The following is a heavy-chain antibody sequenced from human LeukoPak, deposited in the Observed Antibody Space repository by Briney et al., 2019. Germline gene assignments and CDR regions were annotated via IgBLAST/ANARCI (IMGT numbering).Heavy chain of an antibody. J-gene: IGHJ5*02. CDR3: ARDREGYSYGTNNWFDP. CDR1: GFTFSTFA. Sequence: GGSLRLSCAASGFTFSTFAMIWVRQPPGKGLEWVSSIFPSGGEIHYADSVRGRFTISGDNAKNSLYLQMNSLRAEDTAVYYCARDREGYSYGTNNWFDPWGQGTLVTVSS. V-gene: IGHV3-21*01. CDR2: IFPSGGEI. D-gene: IGHD5-18*01.